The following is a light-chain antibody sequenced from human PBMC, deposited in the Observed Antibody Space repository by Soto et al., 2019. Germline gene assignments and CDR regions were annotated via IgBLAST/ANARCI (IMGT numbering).Light chain of an antibody. J-gene: IGLJ2*01. Sequence: QSVLTQPPSASGTPGQRVTISCSGSGSNIGSNSVNWYQQLPGTAPKLLIYSTNQRPSGVPDRFSGSKSDTSASLAISGLQSEDEADYYCAAWDDSLNGEVVFGGGTKLTVL. CDR2: STN. V-gene: IGLV1-44*01. CDR3: AAWDDSLNGEVV. CDR1: GSNIGSNS.